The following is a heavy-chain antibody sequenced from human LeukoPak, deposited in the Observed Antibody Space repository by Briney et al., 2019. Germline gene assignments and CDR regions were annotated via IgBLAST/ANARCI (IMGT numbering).Heavy chain of an antibody. CDR1: GGTFISYA. V-gene: IGHV1-69*06. CDR3: ARSLFRFLEWSYRSYYYYMDV. Sequence: ASVKVSCKASGGTFISYAISWVRQAPGQGLEWMGGIIPIFGTVNYAQKFQGRVTITADKSTSTAYMELSSLRSEDTAVYYCARSLFRFLEWSYRSYYYYMDVWGKGTTVTVSS. CDR2: IIPIFGTV. J-gene: IGHJ6*03. D-gene: IGHD3-3*01.